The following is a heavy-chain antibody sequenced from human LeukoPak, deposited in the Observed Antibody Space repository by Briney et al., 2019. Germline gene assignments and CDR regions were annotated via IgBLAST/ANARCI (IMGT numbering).Heavy chain of an antibody. CDR3: AKPARTDAFDI. D-gene: IGHD1-14*01. Sequence: PGGSLRLSCAASGFSFTTYWMTWVRPAPGKGLEWVSSISGSGGSTYYADSVKGRFTISRDNSKNTLYLQMNSLRAEDTAVYYCAKPARTDAFDIWGQGTMVTVSS. J-gene: IGHJ3*02. V-gene: IGHV3-23*01. CDR1: GFSFTTYW. CDR2: ISGSGGST.